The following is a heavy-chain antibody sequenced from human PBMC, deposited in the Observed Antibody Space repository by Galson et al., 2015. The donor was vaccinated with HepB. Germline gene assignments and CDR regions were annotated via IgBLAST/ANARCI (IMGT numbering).Heavy chain of an antibody. CDR1: GFSLSEVS. Sequence: SVKVSCKVSGFSLSEVSMFWVRQTPEKGLEWMATYHPEDGEPVYAQKFQGRLTMTQDTSTDTGYMDLRGLPSDDTAVYYCTTDSRGRTVWYYAMDIWGQGTTVIVSS. V-gene: IGHV1-24*01. CDR3: TTDSRGRTVWYYAMDI. D-gene: IGHD1-1*01. CDR2: YHPEDGEP. J-gene: IGHJ6*02.